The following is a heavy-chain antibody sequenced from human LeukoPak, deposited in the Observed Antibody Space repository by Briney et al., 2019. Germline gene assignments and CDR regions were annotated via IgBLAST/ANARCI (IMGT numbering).Heavy chain of an antibody. CDR2: ISYNGDAQ. V-gene: IGHV3-30*19. Sequence: GRSLRLSCATSGFTFSKYGMHWVRQAPGKGLEWVAAISYNGDAQQSADSVKGRFIISRDNSKNTLFLEMNSLRPEDTGTYYCARDSSPHYFGSGRPTDSWGQGTLVIVSS. CDR3: ARDSSPHYFGSGRPTDS. CDR1: GFTFSKYG. D-gene: IGHD3-10*01. J-gene: IGHJ4*02.